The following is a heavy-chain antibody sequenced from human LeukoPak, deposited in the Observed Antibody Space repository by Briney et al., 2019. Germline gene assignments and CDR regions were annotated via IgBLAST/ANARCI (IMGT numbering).Heavy chain of an antibody. CDR1: GGSISSYY. D-gene: IGHD6-19*01. V-gene: IGHV4-59*08. CDR2: IYYSGST. CDR3: ARTGYSIGWYYFDY. J-gene: IGHJ4*02. Sequence: PSETLSLTCTVSGGSISSYYWSWIRQPPGKGLEYIGYIYYSGSTNYNPSLKSRVTISVDTSKNQFPLKLSSVTAADTAVYYCARTGYSIGWYYFDYWGQGTLVTVSS.